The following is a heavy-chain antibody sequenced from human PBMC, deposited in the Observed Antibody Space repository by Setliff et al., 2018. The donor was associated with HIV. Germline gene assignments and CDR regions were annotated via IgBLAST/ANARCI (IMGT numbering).Heavy chain of an antibody. CDR3: ARRIDNSGSFPDKNWFDT. V-gene: IGHV4-4*09. CDR2: IFSSGST. CDR1: GGSISSYC. D-gene: IGHD3-10*01. Sequence: SETLSLTCSVSGGSISSYCWTWIRQSPGRGLEWIGFIFSSGSTKHNPSLQSRVTMSIDTSKNQFSLKLTSVTATDTAVYYCARRIDNSGSFPDKNWFDTWGQGSLVTVSS. J-gene: IGHJ5*02.